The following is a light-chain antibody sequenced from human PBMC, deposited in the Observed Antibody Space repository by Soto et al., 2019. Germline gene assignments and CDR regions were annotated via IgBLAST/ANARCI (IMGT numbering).Light chain of an antibody. CDR3: QSYDSFNWV. Sequence: NFMLTQPHSVSESPGKTVTISCTRSSGSIASNYVQWYQQRPGSAPTTVIYEDNQRPSGVPDRFSGSIHTSSNSASLTISGLKTEDEADYYCQSYDSFNWVFGGGTKLTVL. J-gene: IGLJ3*02. CDR1: SGSIASNY. CDR2: EDN. V-gene: IGLV6-57*04.